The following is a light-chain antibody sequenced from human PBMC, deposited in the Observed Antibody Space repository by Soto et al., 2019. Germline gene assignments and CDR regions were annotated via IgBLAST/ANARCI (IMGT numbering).Light chain of an antibody. V-gene: IGKV3D-20*02. Sequence: EIVLTQSPGTLSLSPGERVTLSCRASQSVNSSYLAWYQHKPGQAPRLLIYDAYNRATGIPPRFSGSGSGTDFALTISSLEPEDSAVYYCQQRHMWPITFGQGTRLEI. CDR3: QQRHMWPIT. J-gene: IGKJ5*01. CDR1: QSVNSSY. CDR2: DAY.